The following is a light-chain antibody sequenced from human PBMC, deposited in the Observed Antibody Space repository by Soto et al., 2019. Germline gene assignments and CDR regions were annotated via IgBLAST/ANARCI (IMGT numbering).Light chain of an antibody. CDR3: QQYYPTLALT. CDR2: RAS. J-gene: IGKJ4*01. V-gene: IGKV3-20*01. CDR1: QSVSSSY. Sequence: EILLTQSPGTLSLSPGERATLSCRASQSVSSSYLAWYQQQPGQAPRLLLYRASSRPTGIPDRFSGSGSRTDLTLTISSLQAEYQAVYYCQQYYPTLALTFGGGTKVDIK.